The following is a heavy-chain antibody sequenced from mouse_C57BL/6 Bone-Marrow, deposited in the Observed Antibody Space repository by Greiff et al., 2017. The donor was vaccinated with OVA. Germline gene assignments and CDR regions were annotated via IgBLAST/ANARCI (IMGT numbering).Heavy chain of an antibody. CDR2: IDPSDSST. D-gene: IGHD4-1*01. CDR1: GYTFTSYW. Sequence: QVQLQQPGAELVKPGASVKLSCKASGYTFTSYWMQWVKQRPGQGLEWIGEIDPSDSSTNYNQKFKGKATLTVDTSSSTAYRQLSSLTSEDSAVYYCARPTNWAHFDYWGQGTTRTVSS. V-gene: IGHV1-50*01. J-gene: IGHJ2*01. CDR3: ARPTNWAHFDY.